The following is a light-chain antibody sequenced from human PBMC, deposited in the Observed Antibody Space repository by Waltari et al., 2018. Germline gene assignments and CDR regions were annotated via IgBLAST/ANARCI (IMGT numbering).Light chain of an antibody. CDR1: RSVSSSY. CDR3: QQYGRT. V-gene: IGKV3-20*01. CDR2: GTS. Sequence: IVLAQSPDTLSLCTGERAALSCRASRSVSSSYLAGYQHKPRQAPRLLIHGTSSRATGVPDSFSGSGSGTDFTLTISGLEPEDFEVYYCQQYGRTCGQGTKVEVK. J-gene: IGKJ1*01.